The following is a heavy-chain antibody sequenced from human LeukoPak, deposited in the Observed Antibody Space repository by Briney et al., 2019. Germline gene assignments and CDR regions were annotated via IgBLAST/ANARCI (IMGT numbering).Heavy chain of an antibody. V-gene: IGHV4-4*07. Sequence: SETLTLTCTVSGGSISSYYWSWIRQPAGKGLEWIWRIYTSGSTNHNPSLKSRVTMSGDKSNNQFSLKLSSVTAADTAVYYCARKRQYCSSTSCPYYFGYWGQGTLVTVSS. CDR1: GGSISSYY. CDR2: IYTSGST. J-gene: IGHJ4*02. CDR3: ARKRQYCSSTSCPYYFGY. D-gene: IGHD2-2*01.